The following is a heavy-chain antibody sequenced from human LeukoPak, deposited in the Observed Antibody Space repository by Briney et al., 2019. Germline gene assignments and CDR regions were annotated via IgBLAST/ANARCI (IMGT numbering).Heavy chain of an antibody. CDR3: ARGSIVGATFDYFDY. Sequence: TSVKVSCKASGYTFTGYYIHWVRQAPGQGLEWMGWINPNSGGTNYAQKFQGRVTMTRDTSISTAYMDLSRLRSDDTAVYYCARGSIVGATFDYFDYWGQGTLVTVSS. J-gene: IGHJ4*02. CDR1: GYTFTGYY. V-gene: IGHV1-2*02. CDR2: INPNSGGT. D-gene: IGHD1-26*01.